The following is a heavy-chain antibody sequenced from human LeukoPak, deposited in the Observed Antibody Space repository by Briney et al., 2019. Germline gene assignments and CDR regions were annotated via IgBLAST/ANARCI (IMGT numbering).Heavy chain of an antibody. Sequence: GESLRLSCAASGFTFSSYWMSWVRQAPGKGLEWVANIKQDGSEKYYVDSVKGRFTISRDNAKNSLYLQMNSLRAEDTAVYYCARSRVANDSSGYYFKLDYWGQGTLVTVSS. CDR1: GFTFSSYW. CDR2: IKQDGSEK. CDR3: ARSRVANDSSGYYFKLDY. J-gene: IGHJ4*02. V-gene: IGHV3-7*01. D-gene: IGHD3-22*01.